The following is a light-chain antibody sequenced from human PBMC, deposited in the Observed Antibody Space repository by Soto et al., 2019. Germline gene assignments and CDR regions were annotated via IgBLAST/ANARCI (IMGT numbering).Light chain of an antibody. CDR2: SNT. CDR1: SSNIGAGYD. CDR3: QSYDSSLSGYV. V-gene: IGLV1-40*01. Sequence: QSVLTQPPSVSGAPGPRVTISCSGSSSNIGAGYDVHWYQQLPGTAPKLLIYSNTNRPSGVPDRFSGSKSGTSASLAITGLQAEDEADYYCQSYDSSLSGYVFGTGTKLTVL. J-gene: IGLJ1*01.